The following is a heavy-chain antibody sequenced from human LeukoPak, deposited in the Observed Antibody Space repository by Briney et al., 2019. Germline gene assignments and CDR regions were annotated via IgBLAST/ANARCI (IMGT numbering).Heavy chain of an antibody. CDR1: GYTFTSYG. D-gene: IGHD1-26*01. V-gene: IGHV1-18*01. CDR3: ARTTFDTRGSGSQQLFDY. Sequence: ASVKVSCKASGYTFTSYGISWVRQAPGQGLEWMGWISAYNGNTNYAQKLQGRVTMITDTSTSTAYMELRSLRSDDTAVYYCARTTFDTRGSGSQQLFDYWGQGTLVTVSS. CDR2: ISAYNGNT. J-gene: IGHJ4*02.